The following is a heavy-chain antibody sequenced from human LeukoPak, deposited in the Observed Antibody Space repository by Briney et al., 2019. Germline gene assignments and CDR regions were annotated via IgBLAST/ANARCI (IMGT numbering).Heavy chain of an antibody. J-gene: IGHJ5*02. CDR1: GFTFSSYW. Sequence: GGSVRLSCAASGFTFSSYWMSWVRQAPGKGLEWVANIKQDGSEKYYVDSVKGRFTISRDNAKNSLYLQMNSLRAEDTAVYYCAKGGFRYFAPWGQGTLVTVTS. V-gene: IGHV3-7*04. D-gene: IGHD3-16*02. CDR2: IKQDGSEK. CDR3: AKGGFRYFAP.